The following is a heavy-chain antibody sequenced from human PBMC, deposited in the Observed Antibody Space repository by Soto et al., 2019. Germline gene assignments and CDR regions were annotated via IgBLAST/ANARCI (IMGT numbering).Heavy chain of an antibody. CDR2: IYYSGST. CDR3: ARVILYSYGVDY. D-gene: IGHD2-8*01. Sequence: QLQLQESGPGLVKPSETLSLTCTVSGGSISSSSYYWGWIRQPPGKGLEWIGSIYYSGSTYYNPSLKSRVTISVDTSKNQFSLKLSSVTAADTAVYYCARVILYSYGVDYWGQGTLVTVSS. J-gene: IGHJ4*02. V-gene: IGHV4-39*01. CDR1: GGSISSSSYY.